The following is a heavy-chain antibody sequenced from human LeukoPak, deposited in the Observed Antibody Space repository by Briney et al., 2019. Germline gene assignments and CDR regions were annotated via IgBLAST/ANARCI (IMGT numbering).Heavy chain of an antibody. CDR1: GFTVSSTY. Sequence: HPGGSLRLSCAASGFTVSSTYMHWVRQAPGKGLEWVSVIYSGGTTYYADSVKGRFTISRDHSKNTLYLQMNSLRAEDTAVYYRAKRDFYDSSGYAPLFQHWGQGTLVTVSS. CDR3: AKRDFYDSSGYAPLFQH. D-gene: IGHD3-22*01. J-gene: IGHJ1*01. V-gene: IGHV3-53*01. CDR2: IYSGGTT.